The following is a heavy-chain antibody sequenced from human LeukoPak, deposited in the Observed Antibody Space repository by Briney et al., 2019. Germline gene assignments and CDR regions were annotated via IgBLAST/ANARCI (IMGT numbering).Heavy chain of an antibody. CDR3: ARDSSTAHYYYGMDV. J-gene: IGHJ6*02. V-gene: IGHV4-30-4*01. CDR2: IYYSGST. CDR1: GGSISSGDYY. D-gene: IGHD1-26*01. Sequence: SETLSLTRTVSGGSISSGDYYWSWIRQPPGKGLEWIGYIYYSGSTYYNPSLKSRVTISVDTSKNQFSLKLSSVTAADTAVYYCARDSSTAHYYYGMDVWGQGTTVTVSS.